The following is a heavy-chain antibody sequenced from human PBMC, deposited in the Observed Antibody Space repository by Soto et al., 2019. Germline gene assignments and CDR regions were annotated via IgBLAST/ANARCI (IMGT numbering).Heavy chain of an antibody. CDR1: GGSISSSSYY. CDR2: IYYSGST. Sequence: PSETLSLTCTVSGGSISSSSYYWGWIRQPPGKGLEWIGSIYYSGSTYYNPSLKSRVTISVDTSKNQFSLKLSSVTAADTAVYYCARHYYYDSSGYRNLYYFDYWGRGALVTVSS. CDR3: ARHYYYDSSGYRNLYYFDY. D-gene: IGHD3-22*01. V-gene: IGHV4-39*01. J-gene: IGHJ4*02.